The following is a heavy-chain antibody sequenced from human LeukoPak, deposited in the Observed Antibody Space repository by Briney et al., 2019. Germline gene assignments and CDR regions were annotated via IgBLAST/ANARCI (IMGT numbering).Heavy chain of an antibody. Sequence: GGSLRLSCAASGCTVSSNYMSWVRQAPGKGLEWVSIIYSSGSTYYADSVKGRFTISRDNSKTTLYLQMNSLRAEDTAVYHCARGSYHFFDYWGQGTLVTVSS. J-gene: IGHJ4*02. CDR2: IYSSGST. CDR1: GCTVSSNY. D-gene: IGHD1-26*01. CDR3: ARGSYHFFDY. V-gene: IGHV3-66*01.